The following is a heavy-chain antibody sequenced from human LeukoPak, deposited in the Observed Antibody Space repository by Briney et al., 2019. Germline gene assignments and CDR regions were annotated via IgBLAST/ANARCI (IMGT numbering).Heavy chain of an antibody. Sequence: GGSLRLSCAASGFTFSTSAMSWVRQAPGKGLEWVSAISGSGGSTYYADSVKGRFTISRDNSKNTLYLQMNSLRAEDTAVYYCAKDSLGDSSGLWGQGTLVTVSS. D-gene: IGHD3-22*01. CDR2: ISGSGGST. J-gene: IGHJ4*02. CDR3: AKDSLGDSSGL. V-gene: IGHV3-23*01. CDR1: GFTFSTSA.